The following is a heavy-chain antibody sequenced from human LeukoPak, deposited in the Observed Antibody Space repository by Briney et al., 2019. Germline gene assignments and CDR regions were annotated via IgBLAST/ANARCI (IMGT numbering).Heavy chain of an antibody. J-gene: IGHJ4*02. D-gene: IGHD6-13*01. CDR1: GFTFSSYA. CDR2: ISGSGGST. V-gene: IGHV3-23*01. CDR3: AKAPSSSSWEIDFDY. Sequence: PGGSLRLSCAASGFTFSSYAMSWVRQAPGKGLEWVSAISGSGGSTYYADSVKGQFTISRDNSKNTLYLQMNSLRAEDTAVYYCAKAPSSSSWEIDFDYWGQGTLVTVSS.